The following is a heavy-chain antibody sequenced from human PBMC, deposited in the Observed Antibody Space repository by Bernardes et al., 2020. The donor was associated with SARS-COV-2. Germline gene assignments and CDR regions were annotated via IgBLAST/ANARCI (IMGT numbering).Heavy chain of an antibody. J-gene: IGHJ5*02. CDR1: GGSISSDDYY. CDR3: ARGKQYHNWFDP. Sequence: SETLSLTCTVSGGSISSDDYYWSWIRQPAGKGLEWIGHIFSSGSTYQNPSLKSRLTISVDTSRTQFSLKLTSVTAADTAVYYCARGKQYHNWFDPWGQGTLVTVSS. CDR2: IFSSGST. V-gene: IGHV4-61*09. D-gene: IGHD2-2*01.